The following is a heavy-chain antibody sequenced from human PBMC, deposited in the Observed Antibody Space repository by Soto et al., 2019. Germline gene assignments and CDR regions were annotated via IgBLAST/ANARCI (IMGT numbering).Heavy chain of an antibody. CDR2: ISGSGGST. J-gene: IGHJ4*02. Sequence: PGGSLRLSCTASGFTFSNYGMSWVRQAPGQGLEWVSGISGSGGSTYYADFVKGRFTISRDNSKNTLYLQMNSLRAEDTAVYYCAKLTGTAFYWGQGTLVTVSS. D-gene: IGHD1-7*01. CDR3: AKLTGTAFY. V-gene: IGHV3-23*01. CDR1: GFTFSNYG.